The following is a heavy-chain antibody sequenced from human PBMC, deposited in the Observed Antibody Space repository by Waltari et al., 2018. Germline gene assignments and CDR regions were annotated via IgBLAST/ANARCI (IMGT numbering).Heavy chain of an antibody. D-gene: IGHD5-12*01. CDR1: GGSISSSSYY. Sequence: QLQLQESRPGLVKPSETLSLTCPVSGGSISSSSYYWGWIRQPPGKGLEWIGSIYYSGSTYYNPSLKSRVTISVDTSKNQFSLKLSSVTAADTAVYYCARESGGYDDWGQGTLVTVSS. CDR3: ARESGGYDD. V-gene: IGHV4-39*07. J-gene: IGHJ4*02. CDR2: IYYSGST.